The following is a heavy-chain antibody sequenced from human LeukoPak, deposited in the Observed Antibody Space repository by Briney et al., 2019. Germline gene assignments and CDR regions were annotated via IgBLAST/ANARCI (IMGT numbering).Heavy chain of an antibody. CDR3: AKTGGDGYNSGFGY. Sequence: GGSLRLSCAASGFTFSSYGMHRVRQAPGKGLEWVAVIWYDGSNKYYADSVKGRLTISRDNSKNTLYLQMNSLRAEDTAVYYCAKTGGDGYNSGFGYWGQGTLVTVSS. CDR1: GFTFSSYG. V-gene: IGHV3-33*06. D-gene: IGHD5-24*01. CDR2: IWYDGSNK. J-gene: IGHJ4*02.